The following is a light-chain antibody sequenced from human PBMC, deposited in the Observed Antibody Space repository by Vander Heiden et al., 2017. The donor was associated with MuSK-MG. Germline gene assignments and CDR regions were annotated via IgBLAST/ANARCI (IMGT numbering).Light chain of an antibody. CDR1: ALSAYS. CDR3: YCQDKSGNPL. V-gene: IGLV3-19*01. Sequence: SSELTQDPAVSVALGQTATITCQGAALSAYSATWYQQKQGQDPRLVISTKNNRPSGIPDRSSGSTSGKTASLNITGAQAEDEGAYYWYCQDKSGNPLFGGGTKLTVL. CDR2: TKN. J-gene: IGLJ2*01.